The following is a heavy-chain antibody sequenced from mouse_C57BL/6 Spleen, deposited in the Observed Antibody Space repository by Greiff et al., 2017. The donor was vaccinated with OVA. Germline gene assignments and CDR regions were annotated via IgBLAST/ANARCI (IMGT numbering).Heavy chain of an antibody. CDR2: IDPSDSYT. CDR1: GYTFTSYW. CDR3: ARWTAQALDY. Sequence: QVQLQQSGAELVKPGASVKLSCKASGYTFTSYWMQWVKQRPGQGLEWIGEIDPSDSYTNYNQKFKGKATLTVDTSSSTAYMQLSSLTSEDSAVYYCARWTAQALDYWGQGTTLTVSS. J-gene: IGHJ2*01. D-gene: IGHD3-2*02. V-gene: IGHV1-50*01.